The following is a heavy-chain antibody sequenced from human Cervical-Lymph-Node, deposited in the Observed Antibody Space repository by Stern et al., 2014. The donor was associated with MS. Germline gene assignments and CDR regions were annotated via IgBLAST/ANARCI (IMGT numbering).Heavy chain of an antibody. CDR1: GFTFSSYT. D-gene: IGHD1-26*01. V-gene: IGHV3-21*01. CDR3: ANGSPLHY. CDR2: INTKSTYI. Sequence: VQLVQSGGGLVKPGGSLRLSCAASGFTFSSYTMNWVRQAPVKGLEWVSSINTKSTYIYYADSVKGRFTVSRDNAKNSLYLQMSSLRGDDTAVYYCANGSPLHYWGQGTLVTVSS. J-gene: IGHJ4*02.